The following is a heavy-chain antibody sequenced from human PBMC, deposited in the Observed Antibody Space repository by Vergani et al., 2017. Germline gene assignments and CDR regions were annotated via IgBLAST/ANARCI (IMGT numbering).Heavy chain of an antibody. CDR1: GFTFSSYS. Sequence: EVQLVESGGGLVKPGGSLRLSCAASGFTFSSYSMNWVRQAPGKGLEWVSSISSSSSYIYYADSVKGRFTISRDNAKNSLYLQMNSLRAEDTAVYYCARVGPYGSNWFDPWGQGTLVTVFS. CDR3: ARVGPYGSNWFDP. J-gene: IGHJ5*02. D-gene: IGHD3-10*01. V-gene: IGHV3-21*01. CDR2: ISSSSSYI.